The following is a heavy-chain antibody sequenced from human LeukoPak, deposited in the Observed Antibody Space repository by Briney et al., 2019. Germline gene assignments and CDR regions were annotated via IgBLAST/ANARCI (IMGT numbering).Heavy chain of an antibody. Sequence: GGSLRLSCAPSGFSFGSYAMHWVRQAPGKGLEWVAVVSYDGNNKYYADSVKGRFTISRDNSKSTLFLQMNSLRAEDTAVYYCARDLNIVVVPAAMPLDYWGQGTLVTVSS. CDR2: VSYDGNNK. CDR3: ARDLNIVVVPAAMPLDY. CDR1: GFSFGSYA. D-gene: IGHD2-2*01. J-gene: IGHJ4*02. V-gene: IGHV3-30-3*01.